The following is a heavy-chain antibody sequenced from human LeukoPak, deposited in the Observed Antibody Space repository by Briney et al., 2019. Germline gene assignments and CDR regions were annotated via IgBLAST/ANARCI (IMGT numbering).Heavy chain of an antibody. Sequence: ASVKVSCKASGYTFNGYYMHWVRQAPGQGLEWMGWINPNSGGTNYAQKFQGRVTMTRDTSISTAYMELSRLRSDDTAVYYCARGQPSLGFGELFPYYYYYYMDVWGKGTTVTVSS. CDR2: INPNSGGT. CDR1: GYTFNGYY. V-gene: IGHV1-2*02. CDR3: ARGQPSLGFGELFPYYYYYYMDV. D-gene: IGHD3-10*01. J-gene: IGHJ6*03.